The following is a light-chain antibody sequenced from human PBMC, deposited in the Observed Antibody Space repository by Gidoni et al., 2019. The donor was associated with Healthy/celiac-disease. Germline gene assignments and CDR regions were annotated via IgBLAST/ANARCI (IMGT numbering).Light chain of an antibody. J-gene: IGLJ3*02. CDR3: LLSYSGAGV. CDR1: TAAVTRGHY. V-gene: IGLV7-46*01. CDR2: DTS. Sequence: QAVLTQEPALLLFPPGTVTPPCGTTTAAVTRGHYPYWFPQKPGQATRTLMYDTSNKHSWTPARVSGSRRGSKAARTLSGAQPEDEAEYYCLLSYSGAGVFGGGTKLTVL.